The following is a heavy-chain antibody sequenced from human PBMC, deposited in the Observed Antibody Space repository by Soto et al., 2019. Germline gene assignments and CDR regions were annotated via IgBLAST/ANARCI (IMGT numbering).Heavy chain of an antibody. CDR1: GGTFSSYA. Sequence: SVKVSCKASGGTFSSYAISWVRQAPGQGLEWMGGIIPIFGTANYAQKFQGRVTITADESTSTAYMELSSLRSEDTAVYYCARDQGSGSYSLYYGMDVWGPGTTVTVSS. D-gene: IGHD3-10*01. CDR3: ARDQGSGSYSLYYGMDV. CDR2: IIPIFGTA. J-gene: IGHJ6*02. V-gene: IGHV1-69*13.